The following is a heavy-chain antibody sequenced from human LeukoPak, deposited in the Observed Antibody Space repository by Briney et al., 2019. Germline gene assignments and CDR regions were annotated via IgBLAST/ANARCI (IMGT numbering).Heavy chain of an antibody. J-gene: IGHJ4*02. V-gene: IGHV4-34*01. CDR2: INHSGST. CDR1: GGSFSGYY. D-gene: IGHD3-22*01. Sequence: PSETLSLTCAVYGGSFSGYYWSWIRQPPGKGLEWIGEINHSGSTNYNPSLKSRVTISVDTSKNQFSLKLSSVTAADTAVYYCASTHTYYYDSSGCSIDYWGQGTLVTVSS. CDR3: ASTHTYYYDSSGCSIDY.